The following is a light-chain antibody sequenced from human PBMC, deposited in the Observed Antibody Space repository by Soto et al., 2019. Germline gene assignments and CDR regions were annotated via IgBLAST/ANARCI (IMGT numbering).Light chain of an antibody. CDR1: SSDVGSYKF. CDR3: TSYAGSNNFVI. CDR2: EVN. J-gene: IGLJ2*01. Sequence: QSALTQPPSASGSPGQSVTISCTGTSSDVGSYKFVSWYQHHPGKAPKLMIYEVNKRPSGVPNRFSGSKSGNTASLTVSGLQAEDEGDYFCTSYAGSNNFVIFGGGTKLTVL. V-gene: IGLV2-8*01.